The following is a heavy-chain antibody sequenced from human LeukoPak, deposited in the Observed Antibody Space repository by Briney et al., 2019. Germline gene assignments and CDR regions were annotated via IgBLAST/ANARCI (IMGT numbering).Heavy chain of an antibody. CDR2: IYPGDSDT. D-gene: IGHD2-15*01. V-gene: IGHV5-51*01. Sequence: GESLKISCKGSGYSFTSYWIGWVRQMPGKGLERMGIIYPGDSDTRYSPSFQGQVTISADKSISTAYLQWSSLKASDTAMYYCARPGDYLPGKYCSGGSCYSTKYWGQGTLVTVSS. CDR1: GYSFTSYW. J-gene: IGHJ4*02. CDR3: ARPGDYLPGKYCSGGSCYSTKY.